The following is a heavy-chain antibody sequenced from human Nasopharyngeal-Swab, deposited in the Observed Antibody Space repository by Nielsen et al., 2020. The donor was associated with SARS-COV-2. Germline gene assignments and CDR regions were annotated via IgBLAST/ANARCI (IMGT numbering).Heavy chain of an antibody. Sequence: GESLKISCAASGFIFSGSAMHWVRQASGKGLEWVGRIGVKAHNYATTYAASVKGRFTISRDDSKNTAFLQMDSLNTEDTALYYCTTDYYFDYWGQGTLVSVSS. CDR1: GFIFSGSA. J-gene: IGHJ4*02. V-gene: IGHV3-73*01. D-gene: IGHD4/OR15-4a*01. CDR3: TTDYYFDY. CDR2: IGVKAHNYAT.